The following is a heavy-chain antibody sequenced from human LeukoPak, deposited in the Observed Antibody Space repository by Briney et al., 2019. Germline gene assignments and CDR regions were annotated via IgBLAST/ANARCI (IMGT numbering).Heavy chain of an antibody. CDR3: ARDRWARYCSGGSCPYWFDP. D-gene: IGHD2-15*01. J-gene: IGHJ5*02. Sequence: ASVNVSCKASGYTFTGYYMHWVRQAPGQGLEWMGWINPNSGGTNYAQKSQGRVTMTRDTSISTAYMELSRLRSDDTAVYYCARDRWARYCSGGSCPYWFDPWGQGTLVTVSS. CDR2: INPNSGGT. V-gene: IGHV1-2*02. CDR1: GYTFTGYY.